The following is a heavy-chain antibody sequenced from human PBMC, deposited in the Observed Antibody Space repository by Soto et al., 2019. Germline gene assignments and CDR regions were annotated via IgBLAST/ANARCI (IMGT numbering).Heavy chain of an antibody. CDR2: IIPISGTA. Sequence: QVQLVQSGAEVKKPGSSVKVSCKASGGTFSSYAISWVRQAPGQGLEWMGGIIPISGTANYAQKFQGRVTITADESTSTVSMELSSLRCDDTAVYFCARSQGSSTSLEIYYYYYYGMDVWGQGTTVTVSS. D-gene: IGHD2-2*01. J-gene: IGHJ6*02. CDR3: ARSQGSSTSLEIYYYYYYGMDV. CDR1: GGTFSSYA. V-gene: IGHV1-69*01.